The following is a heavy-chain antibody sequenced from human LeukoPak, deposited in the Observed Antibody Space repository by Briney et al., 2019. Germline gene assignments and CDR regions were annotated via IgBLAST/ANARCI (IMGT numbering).Heavy chain of an antibody. D-gene: IGHD4-17*01. CDR2: IYYSGST. CDR1: GGSISSYY. CDR3: ARINSDYGDYFPDY. Sequence: PSETLSLTCTVSGGSISSYYWGWIRQPPGKGLEWIGSIYYSGSTYYNPSLKSRVTISVDTSKNQFSLKLSSVTAADTAVYYCARINSDYGDYFPDYWGQGTLVTVSS. J-gene: IGHJ4*02. V-gene: IGHV4-39*07.